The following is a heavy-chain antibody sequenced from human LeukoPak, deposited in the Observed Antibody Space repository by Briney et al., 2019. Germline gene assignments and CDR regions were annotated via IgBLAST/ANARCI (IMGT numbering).Heavy chain of an antibody. CDR3: ARAHMVRGVITAFDY. D-gene: IGHD3-10*01. V-gene: IGHV4-30-2*01. Sequence: SETLSLTCAVSGGCISSGGYSWSWIRQPPGKGLEWIGYIYHSGSTYYNPSLKSRVTISVDRSKNQFSLKLSSVTAADTAVYYCARAHMVRGVITAFDYWGQGTLVTVSS. J-gene: IGHJ4*02. CDR1: GGCISSGGYS. CDR2: IYHSGST.